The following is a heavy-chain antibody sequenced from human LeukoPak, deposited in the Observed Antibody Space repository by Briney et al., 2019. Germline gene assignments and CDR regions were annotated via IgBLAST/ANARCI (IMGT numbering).Heavy chain of an antibody. Sequence: SETLSLTCTVSGGSISSYYWSWIRQPPGKGLEWSGYIYYSGSANYNPSLKSRVTISVDTSKNQFSLKLSSVTAADTAVYYCARDRSNYYYYGMDVWGQGTTVTVSS. CDR1: GGSISSYY. CDR2: IYYSGSA. J-gene: IGHJ6*02. CDR3: ARDRSNYYYYGMDV. V-gene: IGHV4-59*01.